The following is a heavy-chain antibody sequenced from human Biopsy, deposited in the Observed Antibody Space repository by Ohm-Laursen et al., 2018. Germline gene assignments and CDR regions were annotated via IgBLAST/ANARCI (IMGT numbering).Heavy chain of an antibody. D-gene: IGHD3-3*01. CDR3: ARVRGGFLEWFDY. J-gene: IGHJ5*01. Sequence: PPGTLSLTCTVSGESMGTYYWTWIRQPPGKGLEWIASIYYSGTTNKNPSLKSRVTISVDTSKRRFYLELSSVTAADTAIYYCARVRGGFLEWFDYWGQETLITVSS. V-gene: IGHV4-59*01. CDR1: GESMGTYY. CDR2: IYYSGTT.